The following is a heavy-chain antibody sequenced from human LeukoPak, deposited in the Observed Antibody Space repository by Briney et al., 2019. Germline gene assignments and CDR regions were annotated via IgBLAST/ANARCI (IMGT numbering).Heavy chain of an antibody. J-gene: IGHJ6*02. CDR3: ARCSGPYYYAMDV. CDR1: GGSITSSPYY. CDR2: FYYTGGT. Sequence: SETLSLTCTVSGGSITSSPYYWGWIRQPPGKGLEWIGSFYYTGGTYYNPSHKSRVSISVDTSKNQFSLKLNSVTAADTAVYYCARCSGPYYYAMDVWGQGTTVTVSS. D-gene: IGHD2-15*01. V-gene: IGHV4-39*07.